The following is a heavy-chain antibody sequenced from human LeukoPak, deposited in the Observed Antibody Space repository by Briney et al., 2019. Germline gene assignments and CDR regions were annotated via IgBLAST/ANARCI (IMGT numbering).Heavy chain of an antibody. D-gene: IGHD4-17*01. CDR1: GFTFTSYW. J-gene: IGHJ4*02. V-gene: IGHV3-7*01. CDR3: AREKLDGDYFFDY. CDR2: IKQHGSEK. Sequence: PGGSLRLSCAASGFTFTSYWMSWVRQAPVKGLEWVANIKQHGSEKYFVDSVKGRFTISRDNAKNSLYLQMNSLRAEDTAVYYCAREKLDGDYFFDYWGQGTLVTVSS.